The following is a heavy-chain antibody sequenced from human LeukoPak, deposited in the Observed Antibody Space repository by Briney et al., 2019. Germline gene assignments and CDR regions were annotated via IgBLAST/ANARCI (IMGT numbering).Heavy chain of an antibody. V-gene: IGHV1-2*06. J-gene: IGHJ5*02. CDR3: ATGLFEEGNNWFDP. CDR1: GYTFTDYY. Sequence: ASVKVSCKASGYTFTDYYMHWVRQAPGQGLEWLGRINPYNGDTNYAQRFQGRVTMTRDTSITTAYMELSRLTYDDTAVYYCATGLFEEGNNWFDPWAREPWSPSPQ. CDR2: INPYNGDT.